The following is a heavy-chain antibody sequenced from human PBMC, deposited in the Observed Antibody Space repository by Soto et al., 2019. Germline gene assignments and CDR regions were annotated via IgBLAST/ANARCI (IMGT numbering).Heavy chain of an antibody. D-gene: IGHD2-15*01. CDR2: IYSGGTT. CDR3: ARSSRGGNAGYFNL. V-gene: IGHV3-53*02. CDR1: GFSVGSNY. Sequence: EVQLVETGGGLIQPGGSLRLSCAVSGFSVGSNYMSWVRQAPEKGLEWVSVIYSGGTTHDADSVKGRFTTSRDNSKNMVYLQMNSLRVEDTAVYYCARSSRGGNAGYFNLWGRGTLVTVSS. J-gene: IGHJ2*01.